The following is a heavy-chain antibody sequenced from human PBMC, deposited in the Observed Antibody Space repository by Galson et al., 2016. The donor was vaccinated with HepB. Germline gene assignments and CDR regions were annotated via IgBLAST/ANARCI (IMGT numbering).Heavy chain of an antibody. D-gene: IGHD2-21*02. J-gene: IGHJ4*02. CDR1: GFSFSSYS. CDR3: AREAGSAATANPRFDS. CDR2: ISTSSTYI. V-gene: IGHV3-21*01. Sequence: SLRLSCAASGFSFSSYSMNWVRQAPGKGLEYVASISTSSTYIYYADSVRGRFTISRDNAENSLFLQMTSLRAEDTAVYYCAREAGSAATANPRFDSWGQGVLVTVSS.